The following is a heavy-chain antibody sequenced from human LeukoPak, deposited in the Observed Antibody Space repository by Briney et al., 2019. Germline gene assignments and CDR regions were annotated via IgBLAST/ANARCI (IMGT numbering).Heavy chain of an antibody. J-gene: IGHJ5*02. CDR2: INPSGGST. CDR1: GYTFTSYY. CDR3: ARDRELMVYAMVNWFDP. Sequence: RASVKVSCEASGYTFTSYYMHWVRQAPGQGLEWMGIINPSGGSTSYAQKFQGRVTMTRDTSTSTVYMELSSLRSEDTAVYYCARDRELMVYAMVNWFDPWGQGTLVTVSS. V-gene: IGHV1-46*01. D-gene: IGHD2-8*01.